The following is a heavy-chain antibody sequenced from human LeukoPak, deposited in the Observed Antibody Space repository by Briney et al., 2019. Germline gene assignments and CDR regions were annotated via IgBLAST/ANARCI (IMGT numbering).Heavy chain of an antibody. D-gene: IGHD3-10*01. Sequence: SETLSLTCTVSGDSISNHYWTWIRQLPGKGLEWIGYIYYSGITDYNPSLRGRVTMSLDTSKNQFSLKLNSLTAADTAVYYCARDMLGYYYGSGNYGSFDTWGQGTLVTVSS. V-gene: IGHV4-59*11. CDR1: GDSISNHY. CDR2: IYYSGIT. J-gene: IGHJ5*02. CDR3: ARDMLGYYYGSGNYGSFDT.